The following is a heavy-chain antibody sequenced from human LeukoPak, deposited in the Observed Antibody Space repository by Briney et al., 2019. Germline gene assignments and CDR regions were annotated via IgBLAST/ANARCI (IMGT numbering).Heavy chain of an antibody. CDR1: GFPFSPYW. J-gene: IGHJ6*03. Sequence: GGSLRLSCVVSGFPFSPYWMHWVRQGPGKGLVWVSRINPDGSSTSYADSMKGRFTISRDNAKNSLYLQMNSLRAEGTAVYYCARERRDSSSWYTHYYYYMDVWGKGTTVTVSS. CDR3: ARERRDSSSWYTHYYYYMDV. D-gene: IGHD6-13*01. V-gene: IGHV3-74*01. CDR2: INPDGSST.